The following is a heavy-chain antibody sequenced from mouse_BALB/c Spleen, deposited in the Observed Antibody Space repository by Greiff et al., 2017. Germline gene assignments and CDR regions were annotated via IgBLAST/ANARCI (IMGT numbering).Heavy chain of an antibody. J-gene: IGHJ3*01. CDR1: GDSITSGY. CDR2: ISYSGST. D-gene: IGHD2-4*01. CDR3: ARNDYDYDSFAY. Sequence: EVKLQESGPSLVKPSQTLSLTCSVTGDSITSGYWNWIRKFPGNKLEYMGYISYSGSTYYNPSLKSRISITRDTSKNQYYLQLNSVTTEDTATYYCARNDYDYDSFAYWGQGTLVTVSA. V-gene: IGHV3-8*02.